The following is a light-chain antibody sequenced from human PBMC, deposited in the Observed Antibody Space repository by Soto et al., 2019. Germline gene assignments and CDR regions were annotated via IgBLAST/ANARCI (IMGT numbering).Light chain of an antibody. J-gene: IGKJ1*01. CDR1: QDIGND. V-gene: IGKV1-17*01. CDR3: LQHNSYPRA. CDR2: AAS. Sequence: DIQMTQSPPSLSAFVGDRVTITRRASQDIGNDLGWYQQKPGKPPNRLIYAASSLQSGVPSRFSGSGSGTQFTLTISSLQPEDFATYYCLQHNSYPRAFGQGTKVEIK.